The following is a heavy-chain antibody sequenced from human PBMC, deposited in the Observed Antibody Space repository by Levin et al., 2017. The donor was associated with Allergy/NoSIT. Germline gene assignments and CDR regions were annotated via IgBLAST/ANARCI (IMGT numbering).Heavy chain of an antibody. CDR3: ARDREPESYYYYMDV. CDR2: ISSSSSYI. D-gene: IGHD1-14*01. V-gene: IGHV3-21*01. CDR1: GFTFSSYS. Sequence: RGESLKISCAASGFTFSSYSMNWVRQAPGKGLEWVSSISSSSSYIYYADSVKGRFTISRDNAKNSLYLQMNSLRAEDTAVYYCARDREPESYYYYMDVWGKGTTVTVSS. J-gene: IGHJ6*03.